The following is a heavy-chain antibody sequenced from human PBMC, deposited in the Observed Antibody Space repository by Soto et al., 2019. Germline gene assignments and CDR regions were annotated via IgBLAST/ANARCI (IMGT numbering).Heavy chain of an antibody. D-gene: IGHD2-8*01. CDR1: GFTFSSYS. J-gene: IGHJ6*02. Sequence: GSLRLSCAASGFTFSSYSMNWVRQAPGKGLEWVSSISSSSSYIYYADSVKGRFTISRDNAKNSLYLQMNSLRAEDTAVYYCARDRRQLMVYAIVTGYYYGMDVWGQGTTVTVSS. V-gene: IGHV3-21*01. CDR3: ARDRRQLMVYAIVTGYYYGMDV. CDR2: ISSSSSYI.